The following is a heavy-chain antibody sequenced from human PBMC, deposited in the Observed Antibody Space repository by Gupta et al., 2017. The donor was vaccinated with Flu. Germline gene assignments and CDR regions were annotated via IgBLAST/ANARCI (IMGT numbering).Heavy chain of an antibody. V-gene: IGHV3-66*02. CDR3: TRGPNSDL. J-gene: IGHJ3*01. Sequence: EEQLADSGGGLVQPGGSLRLSCVVSGFAVGGNYMSWVRQAPGRGLEGVAVLWTGGNTHYTDSVKGRFTISRDNSKNMLFLQMSNLRPEDTAVYYCTRGPNSDLWGQGTMVTVSS. D-gene: IGHD5-24*01. CDR1: GFAVGGNY. CDR2: LWTGGNT.